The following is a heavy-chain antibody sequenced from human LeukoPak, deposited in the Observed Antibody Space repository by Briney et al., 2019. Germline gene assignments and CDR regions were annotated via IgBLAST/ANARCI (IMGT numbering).Heavy chain of an antibody. CDR3: ARDLGYCSSTSCSLFDY. J-gene: IGHJ4*02. CDR2: ISSSSSTI. V-gene: IGHV3-48*01. D-gene: IGHD2-2*01. CDR1: GFTFSSYS. Sequence: PGGSLRLSCAASGFTFSSYSMNWVRQAPGKGLEWVSYISSSSSTIYYADSAKGRFTISRDNAKNSLYLQMNSLRAEDTAVYYCARDLGYCSSTSCSLFDYWGQGTLVTVSS.